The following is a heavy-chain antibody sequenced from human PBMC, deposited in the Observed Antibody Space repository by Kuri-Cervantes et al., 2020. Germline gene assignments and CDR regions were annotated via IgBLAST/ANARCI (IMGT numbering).Heavy chain of an antibody. CDR2: INSGGSST. J-gene: IGHJ4*02. CDR3: AKDRTRGWTTVTTSTGRTNEQIYDY. Sequence: GESLKSSCAAGGFTISSYWMCWVRQAPGKGLVWVSRINSGGSSTSYADSVKGRFTISRDNSKNTQYLQMNSLRAEHTAVYYCAKDRTRGWTTVTTSTGRTNEQIYDYWGQGTLVTVPS. CDR1: GFTISSYW. V-gene: IGHV3-74*01. D-gene: IGHD4-17*01.